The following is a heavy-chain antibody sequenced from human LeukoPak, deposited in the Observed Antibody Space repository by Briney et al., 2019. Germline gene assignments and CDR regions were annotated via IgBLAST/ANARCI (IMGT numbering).Heavy chain of an antibody. D-gene: IGHD6-19*01. CDR2: IIPIFGTA. J-gene: IGHJ5*02. V-gene: IGHV1-69*13. Sequence: SVKVSYKASGGTFSSYAISWVRQAPGQGLEWMGGIIPIFGTANYAQKFQGRVTITADESTSTAYMELSSLRSEDTAVYYCARRKIAVAGTGTNWFDPWGQGTLVTVSS. CDR3: ARRKIAVAGTGTNWFDP. CDR1: GGTFSSYA.